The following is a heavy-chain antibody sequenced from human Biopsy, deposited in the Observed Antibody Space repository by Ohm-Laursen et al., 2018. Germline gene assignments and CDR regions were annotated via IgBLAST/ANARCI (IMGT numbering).Heavy chain of an antibody. CDR3: AKGLRGGRSSYDF. V-gene: IGHV3-9*01. D-gene: IGHD6-6*01. CDR2: ITWNSGSR. J-gene: IGHJ4*02. Sequence: RSLRLSCSASGFMFDDHAMHWVRQAPGKGLEWVSTITWNSGSRDYADSVKGRFTISRDNAKTSLYLQMNSLRSEDTALYYCAKGLRGGRSSYDFWGQGTLVTVSS. CDR1: GFMFDDHA.